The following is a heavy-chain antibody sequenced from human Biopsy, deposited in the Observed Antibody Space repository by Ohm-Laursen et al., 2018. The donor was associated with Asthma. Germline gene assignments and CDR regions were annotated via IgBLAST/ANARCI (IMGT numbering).Heavy chain of an antibody. CDR3: ARAVSSSSYWYFDL. J-gene: IGHJ2*01. D-gene: IGHD6-6*01. CDR2: IYYSGRT. CDR1: GDAMSTSGSY. V-gene: IGHV4-39*02. Sequence: TVALPCLVSGDAMSTSGSYWGWIRHSPGKGLEWIGSIYYSGRTYYNPSLESRVTISADTSKNHFSLKVTSVTAADTAVYYCARAVSSSSYWYFDLWGRGDLVTVSS.